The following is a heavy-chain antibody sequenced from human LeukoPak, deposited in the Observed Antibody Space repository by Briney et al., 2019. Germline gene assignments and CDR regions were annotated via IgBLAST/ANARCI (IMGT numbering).Heavy chain of an antibody. CDR1: GFAVRSNY. CDR2: IYSSGVT. J-gene: IGHJ2*01. CDR3: AREWSDHLPDFGWYFDL. V-gene: IGHV3-53*01. D-gene: IGHD3/OR15-3a*01. Sequence: GRSLRLSCTVSGFAVRSNYLAWVRQAPGKGPEWVSVIYSSGVTHYADSVKGRFAISRDESKNTVYLQMNTLRGDDTGVYYCAREWSDHLPDFGWYFDLWGRGTLVTVSP.